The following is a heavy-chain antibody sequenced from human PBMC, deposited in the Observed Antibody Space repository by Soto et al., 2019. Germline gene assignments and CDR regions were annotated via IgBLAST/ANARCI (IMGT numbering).Heavy chain of an antibody. J-gene: IGHJ6*03. CDR1: GFTFSSYA. CDR3: AKSNDYGDYLLPYYYYYMDV. CDR2: ISGSGGST. V-gene: IGHV3-23*01. D-gene: IGHD4-17*01. Sequence: PGGSLRLSCAASGFTFSSYAMSWVRQAPGKGLEWVSAISGSGGSTYYADSVKGRFTISRDNSKNTLYLQMNSLRAEDTAVYYCAKSNDYGDYLLPYYYYYMDVWGKGTTVTAP.